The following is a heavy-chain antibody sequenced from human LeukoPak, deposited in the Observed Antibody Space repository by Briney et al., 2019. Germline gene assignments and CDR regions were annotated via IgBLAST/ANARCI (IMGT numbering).Heavy chain of an antibody. V-gene: IGHV3-23*01. CDR1: GFTFNNYA. J-gene: IGHJ5*02. D-gene: IGHD1-26*01. CDR3: LGPRRFDP. CDR2: ISVSGGST. Sequence: GGSLRLSCAASGFTFNNYAMSWVRQAPGKGLEWVSGISVSGGSTYYADSVKGRFTISRDNSKSTLYLQMNSLRAEDTAVYCCLGPRRFDPWGQGTLVTVSS.